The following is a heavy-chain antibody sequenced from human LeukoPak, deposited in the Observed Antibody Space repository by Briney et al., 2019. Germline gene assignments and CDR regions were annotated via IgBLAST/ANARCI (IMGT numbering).Heavy chain of an antibody. CDR1: GVSMNSYY. Sequence: MASETLSLTCTVSGVSMNSYYWSWTRQPPGKGLEWIGYIYYSGTTRYNPSLKSRVTISVDTSKNQFSLKLSSVTAADTAVYYCARGPDDFDYWGQGTLVTVSS. V-gene: IGHV4-59*01. D-gene: IGHD5-24*01. CDR2: IYYSGTT. CDR3: ARGPDDFDY. J-gene: IGHJ4*02.